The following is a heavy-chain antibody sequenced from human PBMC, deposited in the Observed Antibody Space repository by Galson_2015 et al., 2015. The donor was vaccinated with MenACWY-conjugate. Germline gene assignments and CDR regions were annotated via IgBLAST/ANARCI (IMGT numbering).Heavy chain of an antibody. Sequence: SLRLSCAASGFTFSSYAMHWVRQAPGKGLEYVSAISSNGGSTYYADSVKGRFTISRDNSKNTLYLQMSSLRAEDTAVYYCVKNAWGSGYYYLPGQYYFDYWGQGTLVTVSS. D-gene: IGHD3-22*01. CDR3: VKNAWGSGYYYLPGQYYFDY. CDR1: GFTFSSYA. CDR2: ISSNGGST. J-gene: IGHJ4*02. V-gene: IGHV3-64D*06.